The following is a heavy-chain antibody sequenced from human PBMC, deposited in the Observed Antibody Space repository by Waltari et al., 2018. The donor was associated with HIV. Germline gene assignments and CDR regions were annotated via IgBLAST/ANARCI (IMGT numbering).Heavy chain of an antibody. D-gene: IGHD2-2*01. CDR1: GYSFIAYY. CDR3: ARVALPAAIHYGMDA. CDR2: INPNNAGT. Sequence: QVQLVQSGAEMKKPGASVKVSCKASGYSFIAYYIHWVRQVPGQGLEWMGRINPNNAGTNYPQKFQGRVTMTRDTSINTVYMELIRLRPDDTAVYYCARVALPAAIHYGMDAWGQGTTVTVSS. J-gene: IGHJ6*02. V-gene: IGHV1-2*06.